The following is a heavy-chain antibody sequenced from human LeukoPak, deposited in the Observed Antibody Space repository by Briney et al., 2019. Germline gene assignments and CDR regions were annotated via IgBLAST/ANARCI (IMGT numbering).Heavy chain of an antibody. Sequence: HPGGSLRLSCAASGFTFSSYGMHWVRQAPGKGLEWVAFIRYDGSNKYYADSVKGRFTISRDNSKNTLYLQMNSLRAEDTAVYYCAKDVFKGSSWFDYWGQGTLVTVSS. CDR2: IRYDGSNK. D-gene: IGHD6-13*01. J-gene: IGHJ4*02. CDR3: AKDVFKGSSWFDY. V-gene: IGHV3-30*02. CDR1: GFTFSSYG.